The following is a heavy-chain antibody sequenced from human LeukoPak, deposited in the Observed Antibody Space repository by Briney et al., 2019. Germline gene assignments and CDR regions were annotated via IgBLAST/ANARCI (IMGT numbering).Heavy chain of an antibody. CDR1: GFTVSTSA. CDR3: AKNPAVRGVILGYFDY. CDR2: ISGSGGST. D-gene: IGHD3-10*01. Sequence: GGSLRLSCAAAGFTVSTSAMSWVRQAPGKGLEWVSGISGSGGSTYYADSVKGRFTISRDNSKNTLYLQMNSLRAEDTAVYYCAKNPAVRGVILGYFDYWGQGTLVTVSS. J-gene: IGHJ4*02. V-gene: IGHV3-23*01.